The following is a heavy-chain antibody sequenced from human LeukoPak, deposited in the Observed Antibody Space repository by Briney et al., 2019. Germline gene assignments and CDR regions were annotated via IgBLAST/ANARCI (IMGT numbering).Heavy chain of an antibody. Sequence: GGSLRLSCAASGFTFSSYWMHWVRQAPGKGLVWVSRINSDGSSTSYADSVKGRFTISRDNAKNTLYLQMNSLRAEDTTVYYCARDKSYGYRRWFDYWGQGTLVTVSS. J-gene: IGHJ4*02. CDR1: GFTFSSYW. D-gene: IGHD5-18*01. CDR2: INSDGSST. CDR3: ARDKSYGYRRWFDY. V-gene: IGHV3-74*01.